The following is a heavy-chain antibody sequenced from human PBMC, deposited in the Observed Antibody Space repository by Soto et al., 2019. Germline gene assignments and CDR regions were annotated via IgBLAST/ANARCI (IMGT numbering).Heavy chain of an antibody. J-gene: IGHJ5*02. Sequence: PSETLSLTCTVSGGSISSSSYYWGWIRQPPGKGLEWIGSIYYSGSTYYNPSLKSRVTISVDTSKNQFSLKLSSVTAADTAVYYCARHQVPAATNMNNWFDPWGQGTLVTVSS. CDR3: ARHQVPAATNMNNWFDP. V-gene: IGHV4-39*01. CDR2: IYYSGST. CDR1: GGSISSSSYY. D-gene: IGHD2-2*01.